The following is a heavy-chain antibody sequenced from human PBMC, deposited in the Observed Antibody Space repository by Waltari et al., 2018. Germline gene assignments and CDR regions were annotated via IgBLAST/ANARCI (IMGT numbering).Heavy chain of an antibody. CDR3: ARKEVGNYYDSSGFDS. V-gene: IGHV1-46*02. CDR1: GYTFDTYQ. J-gene: IGHJ4*02. CDR2: INPLGGGT. D-gene: IGHD3-22*01. Sequence: QVQLVQSGTEVKKPGASVKISCKAFGYTFDTYQIHWVRQAPGQGLEWMGVINPLGGGTNTAQRFQGEITMTTDTAASTVYLELSSLTSEDTAVFYCARKEVGNYYDSSGFDSWGQGTLVTVSS.